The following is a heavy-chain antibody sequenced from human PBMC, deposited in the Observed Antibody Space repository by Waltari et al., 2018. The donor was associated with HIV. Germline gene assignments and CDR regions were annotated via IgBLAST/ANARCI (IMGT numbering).Heavy chain of an antibody. CDR1: GFPFRSSW. V-gene: IGHV3-74*01. J-gene: IGHJ4*02. CDR3: ASLYNYVWGSPPPFDY. CDR2: INSDGSST. D-gene: IGHD3-16*01. Sequence: EVQLVESGGGLVQPGGSLRLSCAASGFPFRSSWMHWVRQGPGKGLVWVSRINSDGSSTNYADSVKGRFTISRDNAKNTVYLQMNSLRAEDTALYYCASLYNYVWGSPPPFDYWGQGTLVTVSS.